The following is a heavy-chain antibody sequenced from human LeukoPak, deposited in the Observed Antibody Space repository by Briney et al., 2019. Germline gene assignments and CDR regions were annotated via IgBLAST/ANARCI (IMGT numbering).Heavy chain of an antibody. CDR3: GRLMGGYDSYFYGMDV. CDR2: ISYDGSNK. CDR1: GFPFSSFG. Sequence: GGSLRLSCAASGFPFSSFGMHWVRQAPGKGLEWVAVISYDGSNKYYADSVKGRFTISRDNSQNTLYLQMNSLRPEDTAVYYCGRLMGGYDSYFYGMDVWGQGTTVTVSS. J-gene: IGHJ6*02. D-gene: IGHD5-12*01. V-gene: IGHV3-30*03.